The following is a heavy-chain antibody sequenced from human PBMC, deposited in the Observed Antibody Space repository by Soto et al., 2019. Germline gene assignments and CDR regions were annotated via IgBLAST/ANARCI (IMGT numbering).Heavy chain of an antibody. D-gene: IGHD2-15*01. Sequence: LRLSCAASGFTFSSYAMSWVRQAPGKGLEWVSAISGSGGSTYYADSVKGRFTISRDNSKNTLYLQMNSLRAEDTAVYYCAKESMGYCSGGSCPYYYYGMDVWGQGTTVTVSS. CDR3: AKESMGYCSGGSCPYYYYGMDV. CDR2: ISGSGGST. V-gene: IGHV3-23*01. CDR1: GFTFSSYA. J-gene: IGHJ6*02.